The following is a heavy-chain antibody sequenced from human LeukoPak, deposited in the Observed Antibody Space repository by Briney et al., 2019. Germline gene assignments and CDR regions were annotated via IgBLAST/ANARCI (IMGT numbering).Heavy chain of an antibody. Sequence: GGSLRLSCAASGFTFSSYGMSWVRQAPGKGLEWVSAISGSGGSTYYADSVKGRFTISRDNSKNTLYLQMNSLRAEDTAVYYCARDHGELGYCSGGTCQPWGQGTLVTVSS. V-gene: IGHV3-23*01. CDR2: ISGSGGST. CDR3: ARDHGELGYCSGGTCQP. J-gene: IGHJ5*02. D-gene: IGHD2-15*01. CDR1: GFTFSSYG.